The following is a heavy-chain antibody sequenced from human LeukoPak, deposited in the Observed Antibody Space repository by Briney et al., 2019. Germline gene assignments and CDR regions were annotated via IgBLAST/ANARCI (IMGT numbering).Heavy chain of an antibody. Sequence: GGSLRLSCAASGFTFSSYAMSWVRQAPGKGLEWVSSISNSGGRTFYTDSVKGRFTISRDNSKITLYLQMNSLRAEDTAVYYCAKSYNGYESKPDYWGQGTLVAVSS. CDR3: AKSYNGYESKPDY. CDR1: GFTFSSYA. D-gene: IGHD5-12*01. J-gene: IGHJ4*02. V-gene: IGHV3-23*01. CDR2: ISNSGGRT.